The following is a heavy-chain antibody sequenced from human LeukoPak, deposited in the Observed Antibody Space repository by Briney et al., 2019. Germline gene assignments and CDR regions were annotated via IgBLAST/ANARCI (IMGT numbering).Heavy chain of an antibody. J-gene: IGHJ6*03. Sequence: PGGSLRLSCAASGFTVSDNYTTWVRQAPGKGLEWVSIIYGGSTYYADSVKGRFTISRDNSKNTVYLQMNSLRAEDTAVYYCARDFEGVHRTTNSYTYYYYMDVWGKGTTVIVSS. D-gene: IGHD2/OR15-2a*01. CDR2: IYGGST. CDR3: ARDFEGVHRTTNSYTYYYYMDV. V-gene: IGHV3-53*01. CDR1: GFTVSDNY.